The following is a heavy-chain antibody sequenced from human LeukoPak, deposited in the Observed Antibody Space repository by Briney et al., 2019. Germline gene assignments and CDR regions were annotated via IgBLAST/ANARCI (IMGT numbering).Heavy chain of an antibody. J-gene: IGHJ4*02. CDR3: ARETGGQYFDY. V-gene: IGHV4-34*01. CDR1: GGSFSGYY. Sequence: NASETLSLTCAVYGGSFSGYYWSWIRQPPGKGLEWIGEINHSGSTNYNPSLKSRVTISVDTSKNQFSLKLSSVTAADTAVYYCARETGGQYFDYWGQGTLVTVSS. D-gene: IGHD7-27*01. CDR2: INHSGST.